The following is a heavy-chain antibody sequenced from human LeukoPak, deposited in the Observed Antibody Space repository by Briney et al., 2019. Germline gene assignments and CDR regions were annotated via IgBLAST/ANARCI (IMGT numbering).Heavy chain of an antibody. CDR3: ARVDYYGSGLSYYYGMDV. D-gene: IGHD3-10*01. CDR1: GGSISSYY. J-gene: IGHJ6*02. CDR2: IYYSGST. Sequence: SETLSLTCTVSGGSISSYYWSWIRQPPGKGLEWIGYIYYSGSTNYNPSLKSRVTISVDTSKNQFSLKLSSVTAADTAVYYCARVDYYGSGLSYYYGMDVWAKGPRSPSP. V-gene: IGHV4-59*01.